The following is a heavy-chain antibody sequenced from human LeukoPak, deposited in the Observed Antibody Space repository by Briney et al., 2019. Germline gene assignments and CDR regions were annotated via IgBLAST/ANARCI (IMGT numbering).Heavy chain of an antibody. CDR1: GGTFSSYA. J-gene: IGHJ6*03. Sequence: SVKVSCKASGGTFSSYAISWVRQAPGQGLEWMGGIIPIFGTANYAQKFQGRVTITADESTSTAYMELSSLRSEDTAVYYCAVVVPAADYYYYYMDVWGKGTTVTVSS. V-gene: IGHV1-69*13. CDR3: AVVVPAADYYYYYMDV. D-gene: IGHD2-2*01. CDR2: IIPIFGTA.